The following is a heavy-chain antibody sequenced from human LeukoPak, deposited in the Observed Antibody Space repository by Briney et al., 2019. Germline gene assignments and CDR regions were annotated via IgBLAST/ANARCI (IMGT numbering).Heavy chain of an antibody. J-gene: IGHJ4*02. CDR3: ARLHLSYDFWSGTQGTYFDY. D-gene: IGHD3-3*01. Sequence: PSETLSLTCIVSGGSISSTSYYWGWIRQPPGKGLEWIGTIYYSGTTYYNPSLKSRVTISVDTSKNQFSLKLSSVTAADTAVYYCARLHLSYDFWSGTQGTYFDYWGQGTLVTVSS. V-gene: IGHV4-39*07. CDR2: IYYSGTT. CDR1: GGSISSTSYY.